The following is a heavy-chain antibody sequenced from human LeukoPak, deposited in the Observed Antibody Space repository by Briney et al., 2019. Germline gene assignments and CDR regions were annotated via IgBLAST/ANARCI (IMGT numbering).Heavy chain of an antibody. D-gene: IGHD3-22*01. V-gene: IGHV4-61*08. J-gene: IGHJ4*02. CDR2: IYYSGST. CDR1: GGSISSGGYY. Sequence: SETLSLTCTVSGGSISSGGYYWSWIRQHPGKGLEWIGYIYYSGSTNYNPSLKSRVTISVDTSKNQFSLKLSSVTAADTAVYYCARRSDVITPYYFDYWGQGTLVTVSS. CDR3: ARRSDVITPYYFDY.